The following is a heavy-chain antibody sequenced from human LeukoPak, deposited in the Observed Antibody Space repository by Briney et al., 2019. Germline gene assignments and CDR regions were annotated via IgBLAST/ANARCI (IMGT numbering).Heavy chain of an antibody. Sequence: GGSLRLSCVASGFTFSSYWMSWVHQAPGKGLEWVSVIYSGGSTYYADSVKGRFTISRDNSKNTLYLQMNSLRAEDTAVYYCARDDCSSTSCTYHFDYWGQGTLVTVSS. D-gene: IGHD2-2*01. CDR3: ARDDCSSTSCTYHFDY. CDR1: GFTFSSYW. CDR2: IYSGGST. J-gene: IGHJ4*02. V-gene: IGHV3-66*01.